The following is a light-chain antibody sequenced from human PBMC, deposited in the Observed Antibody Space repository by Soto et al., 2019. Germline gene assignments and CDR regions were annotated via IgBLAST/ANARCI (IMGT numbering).Light chain of an antibody. CDR1: QSINNY. CDR3: QQSYSTLSVT. V-gene: IGKV1-39*01. CDR2: AAS. J-gene: IGKJ5*01. Sequence: IQMPQSPSSLSASVGASVTITCRSSQSINNYLNWYQQKPWKAHRLLIYAASSLQRGVPSGFTGSGSGTDFTLTISSLQPEDFATYYCQQSYSTLSVTFGQGTRLDIK.